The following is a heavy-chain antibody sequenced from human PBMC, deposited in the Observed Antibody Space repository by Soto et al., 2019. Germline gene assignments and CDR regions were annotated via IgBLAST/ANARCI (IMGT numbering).Heavy chain of an antibody. D-gene: IGHD3-3*01. Sequence: GGSLRLSWAASGFTISSYAMSWVRQAPGKGLEWVSAISGSGGSTYYADSVKGRFTISRDNSKNTLYLQMNSLRAEDTAVYYCAKDRGYDFWSGYYNFDYWGQGTLVTVSS. J-gene: IGHJ4*02. CDR3: AKDRGYDFWSGYYNFDY. V-gene: IGHV3-23*01. CDR2: ISGSGGST. CDR1: GFTISSYA.